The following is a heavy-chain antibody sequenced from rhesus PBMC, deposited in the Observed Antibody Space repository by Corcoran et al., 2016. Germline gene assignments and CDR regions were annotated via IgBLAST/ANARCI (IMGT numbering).Heavy chain of an antibody. Sequence: VQLVQSGAEVKKPGSSVKVSCKASGYTFTDYYMHWVRQAPRQGLEWMGWNNHNNGNTKYAQKFQGRVTMTRDPSTSTAYMGLSSLRSEDTAVYYCARVCTGSGCYAWGDYWGQGVLVTVSS. D-gene: IGHD2-21*01. CDR3: ARVCTGSGCYAWGDY. CDR2: NNHNNGNT. J-gene: IGHJ4*01. CDR1: GYTFTDYY. V-gene: IGHV1S2*01.